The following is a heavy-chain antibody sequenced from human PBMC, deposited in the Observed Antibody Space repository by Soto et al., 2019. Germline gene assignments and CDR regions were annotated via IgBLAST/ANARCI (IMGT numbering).Heavy chain of an antibody. V-gene: IGHV4-31*03. J-gene: IGHJ5*02. Sequence: QVQMQESGPGLVKPSQTLYLTCSVSGGSIIDSGSFYWNWIRQHPGKGLEWSGYIYYSGSTYYNRTFKSRATISLDTSKNPFSLKLTSVTAADTAIYYCARGEVVASNWFDPWGQGTRVTVSS. CDR2: IYYSGST. CDR3: ARGEVVASNWFDP. CDR1: GGSIIDSGSFY. D-gene: IGHD2-15*01.